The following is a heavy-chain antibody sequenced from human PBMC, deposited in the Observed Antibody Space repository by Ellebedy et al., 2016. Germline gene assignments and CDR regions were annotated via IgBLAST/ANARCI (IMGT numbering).Heavy chain of an antibody. CDR3: ARDQGMVRGVIRVSDVIRYYYYYGMDV. CDR2: IYYSGST. CDR1: GGSISSGGYY. V-gene: IGHV4-31*03. Sequence: SETLSLTCTVSGGSISSGGYYWSWIRQHPGKGLEWIGYIYYSGSTYYNPSLKSRVTISVDTSKNQFSLKLSSVTAADTAVYYCARDQGMVRGVIRVSDVIRYYYYYGMDVWGQGTTVTVSS. J-gene: IGHJ6*02. D-gene: IGHD3-10*01.